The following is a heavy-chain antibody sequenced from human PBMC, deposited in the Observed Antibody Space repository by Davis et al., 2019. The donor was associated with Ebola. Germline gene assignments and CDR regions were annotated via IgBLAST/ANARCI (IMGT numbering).Heavy chain of an antibody. CDR3: ARDFDGDYRFSYYYYGMDV. J-gene: IGHJ6*02. Sequence: AASVKVSCKASGYTFTSYGISWVRQAPGQGLEWMGWISAYNGNTNYAQKLQGRVTMTTDTSTSTAYMELRSLRSDDTAVYYCARDFDGDYRFSYYYYGMDVWGQGTTVTVS. V-gene: IGHV1-18*01. CDR2: ISAYNGNT. D-gene: IGHD4-17*01. CDR1: GYTFTSYG.